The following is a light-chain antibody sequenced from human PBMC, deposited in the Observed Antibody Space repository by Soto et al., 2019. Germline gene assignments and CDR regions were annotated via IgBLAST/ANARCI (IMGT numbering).Light chain of an antibody. CDR1: HSVLHSSNTQNS. CDR2: GAS. J-gene: IGKJ5*01. CDR3: QQYYDTPIT. V-gene: IGKV4-1*01. Sequence: IVITQSPDSLAVSLGARATIHCKSSHSVLHSSNTQNSLAWYQLKPGQPPRLLIYGASTRESGVPDRFSGSGSGTDFTLTITSLQAEDVAVYSCQQYYDTPITFGPGTRLEIK.